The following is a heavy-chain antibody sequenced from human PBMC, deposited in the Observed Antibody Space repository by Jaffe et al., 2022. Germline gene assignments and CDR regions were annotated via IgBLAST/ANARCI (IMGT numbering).Heavy chain of an antibody. J-gene: IGHJ4*02. CDR3: ARHGVGSGSWGFFDY. V-gene: IGHV4-38-2*01. D-gene: IGHD3-10*01. Sequence: QVQLQESGPGLVKPSETLSLTCAVSGYSISSGYYWGWIRQPPGKGLEWIGSIYHSGSTYYNPSLKSRVTISVDTSKNQFSLKLSSVTAADTAVYYCARHGVGSGSWGFFDYWGQGTLVTVSS. CDR2: IYHSGST. CDR1: GYSISSGYY.